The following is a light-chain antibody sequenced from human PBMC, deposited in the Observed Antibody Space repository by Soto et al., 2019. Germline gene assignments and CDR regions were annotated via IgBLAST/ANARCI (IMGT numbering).Light chain of an antibody. CDR1: SSNIGNNF. CDR2: DNH. J-gene: IGLJ2*01. V-gene: IGLV1-51*01. Sequence: QSVLTQPPSVSAAPGQKVTISCSGSSSNIGNNFVSWYQQLPRTAPKLLIYDNHKRPSGIPDRFSGSKSGTSATLGITGLQTGDEADYYCGTWDSSLSAVVFGGGTKVTVL. CDR3: GTWDSSLSAVV.